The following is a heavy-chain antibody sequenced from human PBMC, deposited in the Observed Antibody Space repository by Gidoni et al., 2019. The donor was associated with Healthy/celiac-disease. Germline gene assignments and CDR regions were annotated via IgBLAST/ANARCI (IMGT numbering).Heavy chain of an antibody. CDR1: GYTFTSYG. CDR2: ISAYNGTT. V-gene: IGHV1-18*01. Sequence: QVQLVKSGAEGNKPGASVTVSCKASGYTFTSYGISLVRQALGQGLEWMLWISAYNGTTNDAQKLQGRVTMTTDTSTSTAYMELRSLRSDDTAVYYCARRNYYDSSGYWEDYWGQGTLVTVSS. D-gene: IGHD3-22*01. CDR3: ARRNYYDSSGYWEDY. J-gene: IGHJ4*02.